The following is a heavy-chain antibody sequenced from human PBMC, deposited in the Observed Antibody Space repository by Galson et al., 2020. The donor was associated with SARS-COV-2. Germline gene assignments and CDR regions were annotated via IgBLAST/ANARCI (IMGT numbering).Heavy chain of an antibody. CDR3: AANYYDSRGYYLGADY. Sequence: TGGSLRLSCAASGFTVGSTYMSWARQAPGKGLEWVSVIYSASSTTHYADSVKGRFTISRDISNNTLYLQMNSLRAEDTAVYYCAANYYDSRGYYLGADYWGQGSLVTVSS. J-gene: IGHJ4*02. CDR2: IYSASSTT. V-gene: IGHV3-66*01. CDR1: GFTVGSTY. D-gene: IGHD3-22*01.